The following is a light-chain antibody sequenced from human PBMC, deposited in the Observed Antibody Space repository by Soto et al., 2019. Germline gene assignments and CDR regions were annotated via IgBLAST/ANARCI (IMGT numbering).Light chain of an antibody. CDR3: QQAET. V-gene: IGKV3-20*01. J-gene: IGKJ3*01. CDR1: QRVSSSY. Sequence: IVSTQSPGPLSLSAGERETLSCRASQRVSSSYLAWYQQKPGKAPRLLIYGASSRDNGRPDMFRCSGAGTDFTLTISRLEPEEFAVYYCQQAETVGPGTKVEIK. CDR2: GAS.